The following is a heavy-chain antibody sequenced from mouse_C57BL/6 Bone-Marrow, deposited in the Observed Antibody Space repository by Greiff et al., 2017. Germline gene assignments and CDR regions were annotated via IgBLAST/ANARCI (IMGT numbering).Heavy chain of an antibody. Sequence: EVHLVESGPGLAKTSQTLSLTCSVTGYSITSDYWNWIRKFPGNKLEYMGYISYSGSTYYNPSLKSRISITRDTSKNQYYLQLNSVTTEDTATYYCARSHYYGRSWDYFDYWGQGTTLTVSS. V-gene: IGHV3-8*01. J-gene: IGHJ2*01. D-gene: IGHD1-1*01. CDR3: ARSHYYGRSWDYFDY. CDR1: GYSITSDY. CDR2: ISYSGST.